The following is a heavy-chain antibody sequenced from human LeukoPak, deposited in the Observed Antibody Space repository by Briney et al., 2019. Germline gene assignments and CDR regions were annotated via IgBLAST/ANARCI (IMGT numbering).Heavy chain of an antibody. CDR1: GYTFTGYY. V-gene: IGHV1-2*06. CDR3: AAWGLQSSYYYYMDV. D-gene: IGHD4-11*01. Sequence: ASVKVSCKASGYTFTGYYMHWVRQAPGQGLEWMGRINPNSGGTNYAQKFQGRVTMTRDTSISTAYMELSRLRSDDTAVYYCAAWGLQSSYYYYMDVWAKGPRSPSP. J-gene: IGHJ6*03. CDR2: INPNSGGT.